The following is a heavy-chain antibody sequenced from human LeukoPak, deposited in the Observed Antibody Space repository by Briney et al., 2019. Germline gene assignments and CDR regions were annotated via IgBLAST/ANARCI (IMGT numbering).Heavy chain of an antibody. D-gene: IGHD6-13*01. J-gene: IGHJ4*02. CDR1: GYTLTELS. Sequence: ASVKVSCKVSGYTLTELSMHWVRQAPGKGLEWMGGFDPEDGETIYAQKFQGRVTMTEDTSTDTAYMELRSLRSEDTAVYYCARDHSSSSAFDYWGQGTLVTVSS. V-gene: IGHV1-24*01. CDR3: ARDHSSSSAFDY. CDR2: FDPEDGET.